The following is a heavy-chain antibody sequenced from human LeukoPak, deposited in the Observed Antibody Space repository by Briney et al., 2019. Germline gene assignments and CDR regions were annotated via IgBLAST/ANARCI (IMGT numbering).Heavy chain of an antibody. D-gene: IGHD2-2*01. V-gene: IGHV5-51*01. CDR1: GYSFTSYW. CDR3: ARRKDGYCSSTSCHQSYNWFDP. CDR2: IYPGDSDT. Sequence: GESLKISCKGSGYSFTSYWIGWVRQMPGKGLEWMGIIYPGDSDTRYSPSFQGQVTISADKSISTAYLQWSSLKASDTAMYYCARRKDGYCSSTSCHQSYNWFDPWGQGTLVAVSS. J-gene: IGHJ5*02.